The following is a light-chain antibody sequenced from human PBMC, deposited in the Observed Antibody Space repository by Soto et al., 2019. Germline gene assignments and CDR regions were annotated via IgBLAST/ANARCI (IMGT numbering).Light chain of an antibody. CDR1: GTDVGTYNF. CDR2: EVT. V-gene: IGLV2-23*02. CDR3: CSFAGRKTWV. J-gene: IGLJ3*02. Sequence: QSALTQPASVSGSPGQSITISCTGSGTDVGTYNFVSWFQRHPGKAPQLIIYEVTERPSGGSPRFSGSKSVNTASLTVSGLLAEDEAYYFCCSFAGRKTWVFGGGTKLTVL.